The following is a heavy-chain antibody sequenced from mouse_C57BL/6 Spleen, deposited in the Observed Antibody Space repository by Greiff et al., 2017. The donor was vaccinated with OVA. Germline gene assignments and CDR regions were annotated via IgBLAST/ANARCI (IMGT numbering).Heavy chain of an antibody. CDR1: GFTFSDYY. CDR2: INYDGSST. V-gene: IGHV5-16*01. J-gene: IGHJ1*03. Sequence: EVQVVESAGGLVQPGSSMKLSCTASGFTFSDYYMAWVRQVPEKGLEWVANINYDGSSTYYLDSLKSRFIISRDNAKNILYLQMSSLKSEDTATYYCARNGYFDVWGTGTTVTVSS. CDR3: ARNGYFDV.